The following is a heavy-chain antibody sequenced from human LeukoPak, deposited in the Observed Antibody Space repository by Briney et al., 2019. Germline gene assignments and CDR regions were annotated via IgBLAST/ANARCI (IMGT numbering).Heavy chain of an antibody. J-gene: IGHJ4*02. CDR2: ISGSGGSST. D-gene: IGHD6-13*01. CDR1: GFTLSSYA. Sequence: GGSLRLSCAASGFTLSSYAMSWVRQAPGKGLEWVSAISGSGGSSTYYADSVKGRFTISRDNSKNTLYLQMNSLRAEDTAVYYCANSAAVGTFYWGQGTLVTVSS. V-gene: IGHV3-23*01. CDR3: ANSAAVGTFY.